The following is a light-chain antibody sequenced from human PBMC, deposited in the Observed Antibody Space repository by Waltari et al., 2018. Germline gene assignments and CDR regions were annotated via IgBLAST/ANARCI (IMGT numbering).Light chain of an antibody. V-gene: IGLV8-61*01. CDR2: KGI. Sequence: QTVVTQEPSLSVSPGGTVTLTCALSSGSVYSTSYPTWYQQTPGQPPRTLVYKGISRSSGVPDRFSASILWNTAAITITGAQADDESDYYCSMYMGSGVWVFGGGTKLTVL. J-gene: IGLJ3*02. CDR1: SGSVYSTSY. CDR3: SMYMGSGVWV.